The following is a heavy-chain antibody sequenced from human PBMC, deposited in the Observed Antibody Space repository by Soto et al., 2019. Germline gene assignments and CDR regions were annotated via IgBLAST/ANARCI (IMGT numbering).Heavy chain of an antibody. D-gene: IGHD6-19*01. CDR3: ARVGYSSGWYVFAFFDY. J-gene: IGHJ4*02. CDR2: INHSGST. V-gene: IGHV4-34*01. Sequence: QVQLQQWGAGLLKPSETLSLTCAVYGGSFSGYYWSWIRQPPGKGLEWIGEINHSGSTNYNPSLKSRVTISVDTSKNQFSLKLSSVTAADTAVYYCARVGYSSGWYVFAFFDYWGQGTLVTVSS. CDR1: GGSFSGYY.